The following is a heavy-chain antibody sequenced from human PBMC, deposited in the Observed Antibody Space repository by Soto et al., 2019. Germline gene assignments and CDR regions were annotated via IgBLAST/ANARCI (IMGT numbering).Heavy chain of an antibody. Sequence: GASVKVSCKTSGYKFSIYLRHWVRQAPGQRLQWMGIINPISGGATHAQKFQDRVTLTRDTSTSTAYMELRSLRSDDTAVYYCARDWGVGAAAGKEDYSYYGMDVWGQGTTVTVSS. CDR2: INPISGGA. CDR3: ARDWGVGAAAGKEDYSYYGMDV. V-gene: IGHV1-46*01. D-gene: IGHD6-13*01. CDR1: GYKFSIYL. J-gene: IGHJ6*02.